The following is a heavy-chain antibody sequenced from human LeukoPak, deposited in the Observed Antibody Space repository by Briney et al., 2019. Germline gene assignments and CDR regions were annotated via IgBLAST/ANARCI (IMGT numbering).Heavy chain of an antibody. CDR3: AKSRAPYCTNGACFRGLDY. V-gene: IGHV3-23*01. J-gene: IGHJ4*02. D-gene: IGHD2-8*01. Sequence: GGSLRLSCAASGFIFSTYHMGWVRQAPGKGLEWVAVITGGGATTYHADSLEGRFAISRDNPKNVLFLQMDSLRAEDTAVYYCAKSRAPYCTNGACFRGLDYWGLGTLVTVSS. CDR2: ITGGGATT. CDR1: GFIFSTYH.